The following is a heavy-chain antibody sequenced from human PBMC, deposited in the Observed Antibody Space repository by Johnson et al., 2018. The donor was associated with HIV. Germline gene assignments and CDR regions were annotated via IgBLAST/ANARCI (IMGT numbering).Heavy chain of an antibody. J-gene: IGHJ3*02. V-gene: IGHV3-33*01. CDR3: VRRMVVGYVAFDI. CDR2: IWYDGSEK. D-gene: IGHD2-21*01. CDR1: GFTFSSYV. Sequence: QVQLVESGGGVVQPGRSLRLSCAASGFTFSSYVMHWVRQAPGKGLEWVAVIWYDGSEKYYVDSVKGRFTISRNNVQNSMLLQMNSLRADDTAVYFCVRRMVVGYVAFDIWGQGTMVSVSS.